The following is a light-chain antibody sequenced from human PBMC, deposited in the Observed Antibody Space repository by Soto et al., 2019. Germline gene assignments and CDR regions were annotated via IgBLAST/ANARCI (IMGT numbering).Light chain of an antibody. J-gene: IGLJ1*01. CDR2: EVT. CDR3: SSYTSSTAYV. CDR1: SSDVGGYNY. V-gene: IGLV2-14*01. Sequence: QSVLTQPASVSGSPGQSITISCTGTSSDVGGYNYVSWYQLHPGKAPKLILYEVTNRPSGVSDRFSGSKSGNTASLTISGLQAEDEADYYCSSYTSSTAYVFGTGTQ.